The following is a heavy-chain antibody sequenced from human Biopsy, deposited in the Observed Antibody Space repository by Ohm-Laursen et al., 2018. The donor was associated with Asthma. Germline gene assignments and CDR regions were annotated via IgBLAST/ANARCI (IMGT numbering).Heavy chain of an antibody. CDR3: ARAVDYSHYYGIDV. J-gene: IGHJ6*02. CDR2: ISVYNGNT. CDR1: VYTFNSAG. V-gene: IGHV1-18*01. Sequence: SVKVSCTASVYTFNSAGITWVRQASGQGLEWMGWISVYNGNTKVAQKLQDRVTMITDTSTSTAYMELRSLRSDDTAVYFCARAVDYSHYYGIDVWGQGTTVTVS. D-gene: IGHD3-10*01.